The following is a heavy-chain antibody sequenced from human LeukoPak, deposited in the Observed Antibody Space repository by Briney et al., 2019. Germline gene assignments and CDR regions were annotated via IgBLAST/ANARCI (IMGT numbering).Heavy chain of an antibody. CDR1: GYTFTGYY. J-gene: IGHJ6*03. Sequence: GASVKVSCKASGYTFTGYYMHWVRQAPGQGLEWMGWINPNSGGTNYAQKFQGRVTMTRDTSISTAYMELSRLRSDDTAVYYCARDRGIDYYGSGSYYRHYYYYMDVWGNGTTVIVSS. CDR2: INPNSGGT. CDR3: ARDRGIDYYGSGSYYRHYYYYMDV. D-gene: IGHD3-10*01. V-gene: IGHV1-2*02.